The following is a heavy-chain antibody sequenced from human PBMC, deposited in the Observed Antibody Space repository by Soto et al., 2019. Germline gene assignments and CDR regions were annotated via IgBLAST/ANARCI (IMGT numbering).Heavy chain of an antibody. CDR3: ARDTYGLYYYYGMDV. CDR1: GGSISSSNW. J-gene: IGHJ6*02. CDR2: IYHSGST. V-gene: IGHV4-4*02. D-gene: IGHD4-17*01. Sequence: SETLSLTCAVSGGSISSSNWWSWVRQPPGKGLEWIGEIYHSGSTNYNPSLKSRVTISVDKSKNQFSLKLSSETAADTAVYYCARDTYGLYYYYGMDVWGQGTTVTVSS.